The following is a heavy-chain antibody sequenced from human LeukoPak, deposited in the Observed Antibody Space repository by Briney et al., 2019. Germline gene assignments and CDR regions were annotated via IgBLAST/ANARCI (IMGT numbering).Heavy chain of an antibody. CDR3: TTEGLLWFGAMDV. CDR1: GFTFSDYY. V-gene: IGHV3-11*01. Sequence: GGSLRLSCAASGFTFSDYYMSWIRQAPGKGLEWVSYISSSGSTIYYADSVKGRFTISRDNAKNSLYLQMNSLKTEDTAVYYCTTEGLLWFGAMDVWGKGTTVTISS. CDR2: ISSSGSTI. D-gene: IGHD3-10*01. J-gene: IGHJ6*04.